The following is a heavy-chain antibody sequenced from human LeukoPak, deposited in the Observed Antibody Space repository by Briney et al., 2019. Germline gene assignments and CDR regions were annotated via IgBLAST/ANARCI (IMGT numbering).Heavy chain of an antibody. V-gene: IGHV3-23*01. CDR2: ISPGGPT. CDR1: GFTFSSYE. CDR3: AKDGAWLRFDD. J-gene: IGHJ4*02. D-gene: IGHD5-12*01. Sequence: GGSLRLSCAASGFTFSSYEMNWVRQAPGKGLEWVSGISPGGPTYYADSVKGRFIIARDDSKNTLYLQMKSMRAEDTAVYYCAKDGAWLRFDDWGQGILVSVSS.